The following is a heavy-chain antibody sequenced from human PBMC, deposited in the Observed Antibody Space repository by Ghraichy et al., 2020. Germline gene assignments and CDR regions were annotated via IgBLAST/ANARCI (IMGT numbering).Heavy chain of an antibody. V-gene: IGHV4-34*01. Sequence: SQTLSLTCAVYGGSFSGYYWSWIRQPPGKGLEWIGEINHSGSTNYNPSLKSRVTISVDTSKNQFSLKLSSVTAADTAVYYCAVEVVITSDGPLFGYWGQGTLVTVSS. J-gene: IGHJ4*02. CDR3: AVEVVITSDGPLFGY. D-gene: IGHD3-22*01. CDR2: INHSGST. CDR1: GGSFSGYY.